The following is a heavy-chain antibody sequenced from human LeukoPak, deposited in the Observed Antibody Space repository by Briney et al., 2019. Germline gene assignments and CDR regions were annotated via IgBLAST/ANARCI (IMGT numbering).Heavy chain of an antibody. CDR2: ISSIGRT. CDR3: ARDPTTVTKGFDV. V-gene: IGHV4-59*11. CDR1: DDSFSTHY. J-gene: IGHJ3*01. Sequence: SEPLSLTCSVSDDSFSTHYWTWIRHPPGKGLEWIGYISSIGRTNYTPSLKSRVTITVDTPKNQFSMKMTSVTAADTAGYYFARDPTTVTKGFDVWGQGTMVTVSS. D-gene: IGHD4-17*01.